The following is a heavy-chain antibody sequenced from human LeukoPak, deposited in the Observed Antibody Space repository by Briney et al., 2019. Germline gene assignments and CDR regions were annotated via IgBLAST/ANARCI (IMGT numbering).Heavy chain of an antibody. CDR3: ARHGSGVTMVRGVIMDYYYYGMDV. J-gene: IGHJ6*02. CDR1: GYSFTSYW. CDR2: IDPSDSYT. D-gene: IGHD3-10*01. Sequence: GESLKISCKGSGYSFTSYWISWVRQMPGKGLEWMGRIDPSDSYTNYSPSFQGHVTISADKSISTAYLQWSSLKASDTAMYYCARHGSGVTMVRGVIMDYYYYGMDVWGQGTTVTVSS. V-gene: IGHV5-10-1*01.